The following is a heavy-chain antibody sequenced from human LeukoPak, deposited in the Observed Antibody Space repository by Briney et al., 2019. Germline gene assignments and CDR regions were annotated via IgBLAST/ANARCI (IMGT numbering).Heavy chain of an antibody. CDR2: ISTYNGKA. V-gene: IGHV1-18*01. J-gene: IGHJ3*01. Sequence: ASVKVSCKASGYTFTNYAIDWVRQAPGQGLEWMGWISTYNGKADYAQNFQGRVTMTTDTSRSTDYMELRRLRSDDTAVFCCAWQDLGGGFHVWGQVTMFTVSS. CDR1: GYTFTNYA. D-gene: IGHD2-15*01. CDR3: AWQDLGGGFHV.